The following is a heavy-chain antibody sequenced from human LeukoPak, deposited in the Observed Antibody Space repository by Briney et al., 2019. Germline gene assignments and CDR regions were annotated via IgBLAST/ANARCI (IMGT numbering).Heavy chain of an antibody. J-gene: IGHJ4*02. CDR1: GNYW. V-gene: IGHV3-74*01. CDR3: VSFYETY. Sequence: QPGGSLRLSCAASGNYWMHWVRQAPGKGLVWVSHINSDGSWTSYADSVKGRFTISKDNAKNTVYLQMNSLRDEDTAVYYCVSFYETYWGRGTLVTVSS. D-gene: IGHD2/OR15-2a*01. CDR2: INSDGSWT.